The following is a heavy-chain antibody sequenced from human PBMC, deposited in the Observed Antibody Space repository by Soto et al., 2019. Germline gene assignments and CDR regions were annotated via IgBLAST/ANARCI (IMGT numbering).Heavy chain of an antibody. D-gene: IGHD2-15*01. Sequence: GASVKVSCQAFGYTFTSYYMHWVRQAPGQGLEWMGIINPSGGSTSYAQKFQGRVTMTRDTSTSTVYLELSSLRPEDPGVYYCARLSGGPRVSGGSYNDAFDIWGHGTMVTVS. J-gene: IGHJ3*02. CDR1: GYTFTSYY. V-gene: IGHV1-46*01. CDR2: INPSGGST. CDR3: ARLSGGPRVSGGSYNDAFDI.